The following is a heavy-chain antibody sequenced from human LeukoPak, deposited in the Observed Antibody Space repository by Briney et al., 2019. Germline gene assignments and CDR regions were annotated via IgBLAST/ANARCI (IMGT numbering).Heavy chain of an antibody. CDR3: ARDQIGDGSGRDGMDV. Sequence: SETLSLTCAVYGGSFSGYYWSWIRQPPGKGLEWIGEINHSGSTNYNPSLKSRVTISVDTSKNQFSLKLSSVTAADTAVYYCARDQIGDGSGRDGMDVWGQGTTVTVSS. J-gene: IGHJ6*02. CDR1: GGSFSGYY. D-gene: IGHD3-10*01. V-gene: IGHV4-34*09. CDR2: INHSGST.